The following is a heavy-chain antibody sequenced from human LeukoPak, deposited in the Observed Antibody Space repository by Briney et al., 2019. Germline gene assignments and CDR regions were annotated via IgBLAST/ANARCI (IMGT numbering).Heavy chain of an antibody. CDR3: ARLRTQQLVPHFDY. Sequence: SVTVSCKASGGTFSSYAISWVRQAPGQGLEWVGGIIPIFGTANYAQKFQGRVTITADKSTSTAYMELSSLRSEDTAVYYCARLRTQQLVPHFDYWGQGTLVTVSS. V-gene: IGHV1-69*06. CDR2: IIPIFGTA. J-gene: IGHJ4*02. CDR1: GGTFSSYA. D-gene: IGHD6-13*01.